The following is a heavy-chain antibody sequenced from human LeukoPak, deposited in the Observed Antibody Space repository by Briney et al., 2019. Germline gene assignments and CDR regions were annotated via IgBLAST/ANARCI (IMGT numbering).Heavy chain of an antibody. J-gene: IGHJ4*02. Sequence: PSETLSLTCTVSGGSISSYYWSWIRQPAGKGLEWIGRIYTSGSTNYNPSLKSRVTMSVDTSKNQFSLKLSSVTAADTAVYYCASAAVTTGTTGDYFDYWGQGTLVTVSS. D-gene: IGHD1-1*01. CDR2: IYTSGST. CDR1: GGSISSYY. V-gene: IGHV4-4*07. CDR3: ASAAVTTGTTGDYFDY.